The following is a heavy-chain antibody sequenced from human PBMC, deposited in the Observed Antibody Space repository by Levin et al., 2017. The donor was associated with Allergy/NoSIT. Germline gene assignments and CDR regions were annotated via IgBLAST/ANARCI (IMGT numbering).Heavy chain of an antibody. J-gene: IGHJ4*02. CDR3: ARTSYYYDSRPRDFDY. D-gene: IGHD3-22*01. CDR2: IKQDGSEK. CDR1: GFTFSSYW. Sequence: HGESLKISCAASGFTFSSYWMSWVRQAPGKGLEWVANIKQDGSEKYYVDSVKGRFTISRDNAKNSLYLQMNSLRAEDTAVYYCARTSYYYDSRPRDFDYWGQGTLVTVSS. V-gene: IGHV3-7*01.